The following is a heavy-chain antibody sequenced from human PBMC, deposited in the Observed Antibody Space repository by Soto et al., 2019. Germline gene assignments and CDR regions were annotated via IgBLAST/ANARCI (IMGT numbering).Heavy chain of an antibody. V-gene: IGHV4-30-2*01. CDR2: ISHTGST. CDR1: GGSMTSGNSYS. J-gene: IGHJ5*02. Sequence: LSITGAVTGGSMTSGNSYSWSWIRQPPGKGVEWIGSISHTGSTSYNPSLKSRLTMSVDKSKNQFSLRLSSVTAADMAVYYCARAVAPYFGTCFDPWGQGILVTVS. D-gene: IGHD3-10*01. CDR3: ARAVAPYFGTCFDP.